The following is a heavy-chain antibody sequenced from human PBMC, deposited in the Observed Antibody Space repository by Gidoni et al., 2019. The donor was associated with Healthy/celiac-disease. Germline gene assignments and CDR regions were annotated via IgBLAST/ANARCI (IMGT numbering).Heavy chain of an antibody. D-gene: IGHD3-22*01. V-gene: IGHV3-66*01. CDR3: ASFGGRVNTADY. CDR1: GVTVSSNY. J-gene: IGHJ4*02. CDR2: IYSGGST. Sequence: EVQLVESGGGWVKPGGSLRLSCAASGVTVSSNYMSWVRQAPGKGLEWVSVIYSGGSTYYADSVKGRFTISRDNSKNTLYLQMNSLRAEDTAVYYCASFGGRVNTADYWGQGTLVTVSS.